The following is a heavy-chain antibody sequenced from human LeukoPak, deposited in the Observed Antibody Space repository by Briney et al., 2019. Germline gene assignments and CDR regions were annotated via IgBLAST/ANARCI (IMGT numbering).Heavy chain of an antibody. D-gene: IGHD1-26*01. CDR1: GFTFGDYY. Sequence: PGGSLRLSCAASGFTFGDYYMSWIRQAPGKGLEWVSYISSSDSPIYYADSVKGRFTISRDNSKNTLYLQMNSLRAEDTAVYYCAKVAEVGATGYYYYMDVWGKGTTVTISS. J-gene: IGHJ6*03. CDR2: ISSSDSPI. V-gene: IGHV3-11*04. CDR3: AKVAEVGATGYYYYMDV.